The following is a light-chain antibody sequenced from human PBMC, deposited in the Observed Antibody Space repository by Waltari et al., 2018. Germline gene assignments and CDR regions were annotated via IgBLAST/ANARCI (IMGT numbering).Light chain of an antibody. J-gene: IGLJ3*02. CDR2: SNN. CDR1: RANIGSTT. V-gene: IGLV1-44*01. Sequence: QSVLTPPPAASGTPGQRVTIPCSGSRANIGSTTVNWYQQLPGTAPKLLTYSNNKPPSGVPDRFSGSKSGTSASLAISGLQSEDEADYYCAAWDDSLNGPLFGGGTKLTVL. CDR3: AAWDDSLNGPL.